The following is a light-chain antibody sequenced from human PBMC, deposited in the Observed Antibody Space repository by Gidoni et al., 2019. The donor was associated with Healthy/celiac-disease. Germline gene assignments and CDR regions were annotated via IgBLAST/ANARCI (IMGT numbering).Light chain of an antibody. Sequence: DIQMTQSPSSLSASVGDRVTITCRASQSISSYLNWYQQKPGKAPKLLIYAASSLQSGVPSRFSGSGSGTDFTLTISSLQPEDFATYYCQQSYSTLRVXFXPGTKVDIK. CDR1: QSISSY. CDR2: AAS. J-gene: IGKJ3*01. CDR3: QQSYSTLRVX. V-gene: IGKV1-39*01.